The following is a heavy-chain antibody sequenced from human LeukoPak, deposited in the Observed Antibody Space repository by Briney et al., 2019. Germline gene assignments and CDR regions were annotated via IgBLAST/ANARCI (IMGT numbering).Heavy chain of an antibody. V-gene: IGHV4-39*01. J-gene: IGHJ6*03. Sequence: SETLSLTCTVSGGSISSSSYYWGWIRQPPGKGLEWIGSIYYSGSTYYNPSLKSRVTISVDTSKNQFSLKLSSVTAADTAVYYCARQPPVIAAAGLYYYYYYMDVWGKGTTVTVSS. D-gene: IGHD6-13*01. CDR1: GGSISSSSYY. CDR2: IYYSGST. CDR3: ARQPPVIAAAGLYYYYYYMDV.